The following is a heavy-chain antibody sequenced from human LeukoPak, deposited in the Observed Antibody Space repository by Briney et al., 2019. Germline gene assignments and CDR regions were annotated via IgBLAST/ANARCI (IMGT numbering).Heavy chain of an antibody. D-gene: IGHD2-15*01. CDR2: ISSSSSYI. V-gene: IGHV3-21*01. CDR3: ARWAAGVFPGLDY. J-gene: IGHJ4*02. Sequence: PGGSLRLSCAASGFTFSSYSMNWVRQAPGKGLEWVSSISSSSSYIYYADSVKGRFTISRDNAKNSVYLQMNSLRAEDTAVYYCARWAAGVFPGLDYWGQGTLVTVSS. CDR1: GFTFSSYS.